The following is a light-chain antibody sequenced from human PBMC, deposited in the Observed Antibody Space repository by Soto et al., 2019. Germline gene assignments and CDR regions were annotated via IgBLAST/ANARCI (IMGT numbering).Light chain of an antibody. CDR3: CSYALGSTPVV. CDR1: NTDVGKYNL. CDR2: EDS. V-gene: IGLV2-23*01. Sequence: QSVLTQPASVSGSPGQSITISCTGTNTDVGKYNLVSWYQQHPDKAPKLMIYEDSKRPSGVSNRFSGSKSGNTASLTISGLHAEDEADYYCCSYALGSTPVVFGGGTKSPS. J-gene: IGLJ2*01.